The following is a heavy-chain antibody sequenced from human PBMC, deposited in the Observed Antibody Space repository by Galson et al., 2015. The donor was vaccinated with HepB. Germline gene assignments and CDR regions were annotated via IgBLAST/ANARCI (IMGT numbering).Heavy chain of an antibody. CDR3: ARDVFPRMAWLDP. Sequence: SLRLSCAASGFTLGTYSMNWVRQAPGKGLEWVSYISASSDYIYYADSVRGRFTISRDNDRNSLYLDMNSLSAGDTAVYYCARDVFPRMAWLDPWGQGTLVTVPS. CDR1: GFTLGTYS. V-gene: IGHV3-21*01. D-gene: IGHD2-21*01. CDR2: ISASSDYI. J-gene: IGHJ5*02.